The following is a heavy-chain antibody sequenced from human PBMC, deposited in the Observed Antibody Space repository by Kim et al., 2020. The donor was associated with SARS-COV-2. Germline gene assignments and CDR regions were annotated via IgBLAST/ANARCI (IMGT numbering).Heavy chain of an antibody. V-gene: IGHV5-51*01. Sequence: GESLKISCKGSGYSFTRYWIGWVRQMPGKGLEWMGIIYPGDSDTRYSPSFQGQVTISADRSISTAYLQWNSLKASDSAMYYCARRAGSSSVLDWGQGTLVTVSS. CDR1: GYSFTRYW. CDR3: ARRAGSSSVLD. D-gene: IGHD6-13*01. CDR2: IYPGDSDT. J-gene: IGHJ4*02.